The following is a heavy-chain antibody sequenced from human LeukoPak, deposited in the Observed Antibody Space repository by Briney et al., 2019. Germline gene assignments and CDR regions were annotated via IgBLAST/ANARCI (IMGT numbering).Heavy chain of an antibody. J-gene: IGHJ3*02. V-gene: IGHV3-21*01. Sequence: KPGGSLRLSCAASGFTFSSYSMNWVRQAPGKGLEWVSSISSSSSYIYYADSVKGRFTISRDNAKNSLYLQMNSLRAEDTAVYYCAKAFFQTSSGYKNDAFDIWGQGTMVTVSS. CDR2: ISSSSSYI. CDR3: AKAFFQTSSGYKNDAFDI. D-gene: IGHD3-22*01. CDR1: GFTFSSYS.